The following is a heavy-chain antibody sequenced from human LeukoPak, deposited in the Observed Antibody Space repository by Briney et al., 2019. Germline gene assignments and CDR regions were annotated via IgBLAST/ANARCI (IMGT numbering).Heavy chain of an antibody. Sequence: SVKVSCKASGGTFSSYAISWVRQAPGQGLEWMGRIIPNLGIANYAQKFQGRVTITADKSTSTAYMELSSLRSEDTAVYYCARDMIVVEGPYNWFDPWGQGTLVTVSS. D-gene: IGHD3-22*01. J-gene: IGHJ5*02. CDR1: GGTFSSYA. CDR3: ARDMIVVEGPYNWFDP. V-gene: IGHV1-69*04. CDR2: IIPNLGIA.